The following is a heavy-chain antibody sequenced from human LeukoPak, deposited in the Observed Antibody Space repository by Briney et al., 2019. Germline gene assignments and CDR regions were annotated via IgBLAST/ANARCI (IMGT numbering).Heavy chain of an antibody. V-gene: IGHV3-48*03. CDR2: ITSSGSTI. D-gene: IGHD3-22*01. Sequence: GGSLRLSCAASGFTFSSYEMNWVRQAPGKGLEWVSYITSSGSTIYYADSVKGRFTISRDNSKNTLYLQMNSLRAEDTALYYCAKERSSGYSIWGQGTMVTVSS. CDR3: AKERSSGYSI. CDR1: GFTFSSYE. J-gene: IGHJ3*02.